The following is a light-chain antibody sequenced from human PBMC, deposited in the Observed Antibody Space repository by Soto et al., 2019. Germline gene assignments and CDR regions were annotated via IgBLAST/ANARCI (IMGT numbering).Light chain of an antibody. CDR2: LNSDGSH. V-gene: IGLV4-69*01. J-gene: IGLJ2*01. CDR3: QTWGSGSVV. CDR1: SGHSSYA. Sequence: QAVVTQSPSASASLGASVKLTCTLSSGHSSYAIAWHQQQPEKGPRYLMKLNSDGSHSKGDGISDRFSGSSSGAERYLTISSLQSEDEADYYCQTWGSGSVVFGGGTKLTVL.